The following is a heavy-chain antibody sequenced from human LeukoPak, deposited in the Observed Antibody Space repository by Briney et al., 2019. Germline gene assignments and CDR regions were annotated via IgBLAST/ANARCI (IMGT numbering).Heavy chain of an antibody. Sequence: PGRSLRPSCAPSGFTPSTYAISWVRPAPGKGLGWVSAISGSGGSTYYADSVKGRFTISRDNSKNTLYLQMNSLRAEDTAVYYCAKGGQEGFDYWGQGTLVTVSS. V-gene: IGHV3-23*01. J-gene: IGHJ4*02. CDR2: ISGSGGST. CDR3: AKGGQEGFDY. D-gene: IGHD3-16*01. CDR1: GFTPSTYA.